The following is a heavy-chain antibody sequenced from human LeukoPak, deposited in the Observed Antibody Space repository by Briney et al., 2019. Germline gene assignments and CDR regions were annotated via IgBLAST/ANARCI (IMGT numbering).Heavy chain of an antibody. J-gene: IGHJ4*02. CDR1: GGSISSSSYY. D-gene: IGHD5-12*01. CDR2: IYYSGRT. CDR3: ASRDIVATIDY. Sequence: SETLSLTCTVSGGSISSSSYYWAWIRQPPGKGLEWIGSIYYSGRTFYNPSLKSRLTISADTSKNQFSLTLTSVNAADTAVYYCASRDIVATIDYWGQGTLVTVSS. V-gene: IGHV4-39*01.